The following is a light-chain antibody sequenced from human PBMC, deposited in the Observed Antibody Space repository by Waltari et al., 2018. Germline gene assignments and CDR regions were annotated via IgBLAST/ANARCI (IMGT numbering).Light chain of an antibody. CDR3: QQYYSPPWT. CDR2: WAS. J-gene: IGKJ1*01. CDR1: QSVLYSSNNNNY. Sequence: DIVMTQSPDSLAVSLGERATINCKSSQSVLYSSNNNNYLAWYQQIPGQPPKLLIYWASTRESGVPDRFSGSGSGTDFTLTISNLQAEDVAVYYCQQYYSPPWTFGQGTKVEIK. V-gene: IGKV4-1*01.